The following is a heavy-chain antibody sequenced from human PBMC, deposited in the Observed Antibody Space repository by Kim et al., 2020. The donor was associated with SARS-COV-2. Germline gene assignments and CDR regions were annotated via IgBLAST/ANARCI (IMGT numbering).Heavy chain of an antibody. J-gene: IGHJ4*02. CDR3: ARPLGSGGSNTFDY. V-gene: IGHV1-2*02. Sequence: AQKFQGSVTMTRDTAISTAYMEMNSLKSDDTAVYYCARPLGSGGSNTFDYWGQGTLVTVSS. D-gene: IGHD2-15*01.